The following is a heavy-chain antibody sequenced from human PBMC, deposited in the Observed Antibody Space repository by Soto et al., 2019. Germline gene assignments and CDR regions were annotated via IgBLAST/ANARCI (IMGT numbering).Heavy chain of an antibody. CDR3: AAPKQLSMGYYYGMDV. D-gene: IGHD2-2*01. CDR1: GYNFTSNW. CDR2: IFPGDSDT. Sequence: GESLKISCKASGYNFTSNWIAWVRQMPGKGLEWMGIIFPGDSDTTYSPSFHGQVTISADKSISTAYLQWSSLKASDTAMYYCAAPKQLSMGYYYGMDVCGQGTTVTVSS. J-gene: IGHJ6*02. V-gene: IGHV5-51*01.